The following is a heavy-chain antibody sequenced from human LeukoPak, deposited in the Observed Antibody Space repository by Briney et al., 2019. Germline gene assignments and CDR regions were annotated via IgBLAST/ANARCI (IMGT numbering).Heavy chain of an antibody. J-gene: IGHJ4*02. V-gene: IGHV4-59*10. CDR3: ARELRVRFDY. CDR2: IYTSGST. CDR1: GGSFSGYY. Sequence: SETLSLTCAVYGGSFSGYYWSWIRQPPGKGLEWIGRIYTSGSTNYNPSLKSRVTMSVDTSKNQFSLKLSSVTAADTAVYYCARELRVRFDYWGQGTLVTVSS. D-gene: IGHD1-7*01.